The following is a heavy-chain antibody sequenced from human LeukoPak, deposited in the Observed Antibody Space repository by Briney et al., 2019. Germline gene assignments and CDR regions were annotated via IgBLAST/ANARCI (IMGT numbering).Heavy chain of an antibody. CDR3: AKETPNYSSVDY. D-gene: IGHD6-19*01. Sequence: QPGESLKISCTASGFIFNDYGMTWVRQAPGKGLEWVSSITVSAGSTYYADSVKGRFTISRDNSKNTLYLQTNTLRAEDTAVYYCAKETPNYSSVDYWGQGTLVTVSS. CDR1: GFIFNDYG. J-gene: IGHJ4*02. V-gene: IGHV3-23*01. CDR2: ITVSAGST.